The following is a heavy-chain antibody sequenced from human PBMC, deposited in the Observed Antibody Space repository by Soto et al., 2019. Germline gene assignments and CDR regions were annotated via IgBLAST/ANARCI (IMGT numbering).Heavy chain of an antibody. V-gene: IGHV4-59*08. CDR1: GGSISSYY. CDR2: IYYSGST. D-gene: IGHD3-10*01. CDR3: ARHRNGSGPSYYYYYMDV. Sequence: SETLSLTCTVSGGSISSYYWSWIRQPPGKGLEWIGYIYYSGSTNYNPSLKSRVTISVDTSKNQFSLKLSSVTAADTAVYYCARHRNGSGPSYYYYYMDVWGKGTTVTVSS. J-gene: IGHJ6*03.